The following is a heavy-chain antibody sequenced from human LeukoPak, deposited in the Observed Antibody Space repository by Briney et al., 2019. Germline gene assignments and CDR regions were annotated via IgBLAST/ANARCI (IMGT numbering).Heavy chain of an antibody. V-gene: IGHV4-31*03. CDR2: IYYSGST. Sequence: SQTLSLTCTVSGDSISSGGYYWSWIRQHPGKGLEWIGNIYYSGSTYYNPSLKSRVTISVDTSKNQFSLRSLRSDDTAVYYCARDGHQDRSVLRYFDWPRRGLDYWGQGTLVTVSS. CDR3: ARDGHQDRSVLRYFDWPRRGLDY. CDR1: GDSISSGGYY. D-gene: IGHD3-9*01. J-gene: IGHJ4*02.